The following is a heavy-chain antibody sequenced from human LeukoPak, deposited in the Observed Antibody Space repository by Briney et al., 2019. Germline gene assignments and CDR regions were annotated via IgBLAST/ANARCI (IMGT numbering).Heavy chain of an antibody. CDR3: ARIYGDYSSYYYYGMDV. V-gene: IGHV1-18*04. CDR1: GYTFTSYG. Sequence: ASVKVSCKASGYTFTSYGISWVRQAPGQGLEWMGWISAHNGNTNYAQKLQGRVTMTTDTSTSTAYMELRSLRSDDTAVYYCARIYGDYSSYYYYGMDVWGKGTTVTVSS. CDR2: ISAHNGNT. D-gene: IGHD4-17*01. J-gene: IGHJ6*04.